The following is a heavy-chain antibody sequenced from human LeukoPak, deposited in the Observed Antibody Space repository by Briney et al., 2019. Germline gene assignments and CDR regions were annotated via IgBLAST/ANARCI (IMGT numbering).Heavy chain of an antibody. CDR3: ARAVGTDGYNLWVY. J-gene: IGHJ4*02. V-gene: IGHV4-61*09. D-gene: IGHD5-24*01. Sequence: SETLSLTCTVSGGSISSGFYYWHWIRQPAGKGLEWIGHIYRSGKTNYNPSLKSRFTMSVDTSNNQFSLKLTSVTAADTAVYYCARAVGTDGYNLWVYWGQGTLVTVSS. CDR2: IYRSGKT. CDR1: GGSISSGFYY.